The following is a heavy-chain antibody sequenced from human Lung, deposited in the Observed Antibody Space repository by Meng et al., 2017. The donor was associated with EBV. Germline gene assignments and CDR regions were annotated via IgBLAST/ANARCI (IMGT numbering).Heavy chain of an antibody. CDR3: TSRSF. CDR1: GFPFSGSA. CDR2: IRSKANNYTT. J-gene: IGHJ4*02. V-gene: IGHV3-73*02. Sequence: GQLWESGGGLVQPGGSLKLSCAASGFPFSGSAMHWVRQASGKGLEWVGRIRSKANNYTTSFGASVEGRFTISRDDSNNTAYLQMNSLKTEDTAIYYCTSRSFWGQGTLVTVS.